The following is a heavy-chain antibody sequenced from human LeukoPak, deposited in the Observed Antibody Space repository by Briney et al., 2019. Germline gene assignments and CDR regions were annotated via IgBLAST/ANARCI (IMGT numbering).Heavy chain of an antibody. CDR2: IYHSGTT. CDR3: TRLSHVAGATKVSWFDP. D-gene: IGHD1-26*01. V-gene: IGHV4-38-2*02. J-gene: IGHJ5*02. CDR1: AYSISDGFL. Sequence: SETLSLTCSVSAYSISDGFLWGWIRQPPGKGLEWIASIYHSGTTYYNPSLRSRVTASVDTSKNQFSLRLSSATAADTAVYYCTRLSHVAGATKVSWFDPWGQGTLVTVSS.